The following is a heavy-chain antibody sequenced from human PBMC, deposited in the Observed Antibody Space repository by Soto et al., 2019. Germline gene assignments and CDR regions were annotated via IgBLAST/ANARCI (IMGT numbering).Heavy chain of an antibody. J-gene: IGHJ5*02. CDR3: AKERCSGGSCYAWFDP. Sequence: QVQLVESGGGVVQPGRSLRLSCAASGFTFSSYGMHWVRQAPGKGLEWVAVISYDGSNKYYADSVKGRFTISRDNSKNTLYLQMNSLRAEDTAVYYCAKERCSGGSCYAWFDPWGQGTLVTVSS. D-gene: IGHD2-15*01. CDR2: ISYDGSNK. CDR1: GFTFSSYG. V-gene: IGHV3-30*18.